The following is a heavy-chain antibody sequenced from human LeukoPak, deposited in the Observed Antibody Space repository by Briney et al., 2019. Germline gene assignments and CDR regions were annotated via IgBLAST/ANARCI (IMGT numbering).Heavy chain of an antibody. CDR3: SQGSGQYFHY. CDR1: GLTLSDVW. V-gene: IGHV3-15*07. D-gene: IGHD2-15*01. CDR2: IRSKTAGGTT. J-gene: IGHJ4*02. Sequence: GGSLRLSCAVSGLTLSDVWMNWVRQAPGKGLEWVGRIRSKTAGGTTDFAAPVKGRFAIFRDDSGNTVYLQTNSLTVEDTAVYYCSQGSGQYFHYWGQGTLVTVSS.